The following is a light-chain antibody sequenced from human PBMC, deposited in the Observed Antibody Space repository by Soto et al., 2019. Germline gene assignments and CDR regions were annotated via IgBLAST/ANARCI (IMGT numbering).Light chain of an antibody. V-gene: IGKV3-20*01. CDR2: GAC. CDR3: QQYSNSRT. CDR1: QSVSSSF. Sequence: DIGLPQSPCTLSWSTRARATLSCRASQSVSSSFLAWYQQKPGEAPRLLIYGACYRATGIPGRFSGSGSGTDFTLTSSILPDEDSTDYYCQQYSNSRTFGQGTKVDIK. J-gene: IGKJ1*01.